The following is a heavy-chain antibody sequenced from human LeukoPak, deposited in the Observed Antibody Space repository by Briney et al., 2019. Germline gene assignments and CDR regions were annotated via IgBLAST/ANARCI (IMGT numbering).Heavy chain of an antibody. CDR1: GGSISSYY. CDR3: AREGSNWDPLDY. J-gene: IGHJ4*02. Sequence: PSETLSLTCSVSGGSISSYYWSWIRQPPGKGLEWIGYIYNSVSTNYNPSLKSRVTISVDTSKNQFSLKLSSVTAADTAVYYCAREGSNWDPLDYWGQGTLVTVSS. CDR2: IYNSVST. D-gene: IGHD1-1*01. V-gene: IGHV4-59*08.